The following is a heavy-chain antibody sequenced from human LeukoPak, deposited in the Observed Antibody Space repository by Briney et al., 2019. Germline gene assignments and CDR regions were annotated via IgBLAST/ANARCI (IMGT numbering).Heavy chain of an antibody. Sequence: PGGSLRLSCAASGFTFSSYAMHWVRQAPGKGLEWVAVISCGGGNTYYADSVKGRFTISRDNSKNTLHLQMNSLSAEDTAVYCWTRDVAGYGMDVWGQGTTVTVSS. CDR2: ISCGGGNT. CDR1: GFTFSSYA. CDR3: TRDVAGYGMDV. V-gene: IGHV3-30*04. J-gene: IGHJ6*02. D-gene: IGHD3-10*01.